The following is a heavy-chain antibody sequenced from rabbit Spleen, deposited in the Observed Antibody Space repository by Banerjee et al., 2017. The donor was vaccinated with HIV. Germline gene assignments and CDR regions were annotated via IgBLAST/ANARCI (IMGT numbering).Heavy chain of an antibody. CDR2: IDPVFGIT. CDR1: GVSFSFNNY. Sequence: QEQLEESGGGLVKPEGSLTLTCKASGVSFSFNNYMCWVRQAPGKGLEWIGYIDPVFGITYYASWVNGRFSISRENAQNTVFLQMTSLTAADTATYFCARDLTNVIGWNFGLWGPGTLVTVS. V-gene: IGHV1S47*01. D-gene: IGHD1-1*01. CDR3: ARDLTNVIGWNFGL. J-gene: IGHJ4*01.